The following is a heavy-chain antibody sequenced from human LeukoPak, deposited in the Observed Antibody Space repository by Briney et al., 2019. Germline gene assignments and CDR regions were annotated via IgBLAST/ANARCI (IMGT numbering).Heavy chain of an antibody. D-gene: IGHD3-22*01. Sequence: GESLKISCKGSGYSFSSFWLGWVRQMPGKGLEWMGLIDPADSDSRYSPSFQGQVIFSVDKSTKTAYLQWSSLKASDTAMYYCARLIGAFSESSGYSDYWGQGTLVTVSS. CDR1: GYSFSSFW. V-gene: IGHV5-51*01. CDR3: ARLIGAFSESSGYSDY. J-gene: IGHJ4*02. CDR2: IDPADSDS.